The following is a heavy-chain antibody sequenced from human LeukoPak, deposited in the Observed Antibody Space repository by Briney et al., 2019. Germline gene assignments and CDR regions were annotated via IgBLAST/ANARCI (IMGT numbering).Heavy chain of an antibody. CDR1: GFTFSNVW. J-gene: IGHJ4*02. CDR2: IKTNAEGGTL. Sequence: GGSLRLSCAVSGFTFSNVWMNWVRQAPGKGLEWVGRIKTNAEGGTLDYTAPVKDRFTIFRDDSKSTVYLQMDGLAIEDTGMYYCTTGIDDEGGYWGQGTLVTVSS. V-gene: IGHV3-15*07. D-gene: IGHD3-3*02. CDR3: TTGIDDEGGY.